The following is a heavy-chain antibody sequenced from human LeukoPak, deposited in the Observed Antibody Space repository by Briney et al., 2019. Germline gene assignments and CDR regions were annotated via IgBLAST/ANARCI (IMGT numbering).Heavy chain of an antibody. J-gene: IGHJ4*02. D-gene: IGHD4-23*01. CDR1: GFTFSSCW. V-gene: IGHV3-74*01. CDR2: INDDGSST. Sequence: GGSLRLSCAASGFTFSSCWMHWVRQAPGKGLVWVSRINDDGSSTTYADSVKGRFTISRDNAKNTLYLQMNSLRAEDTAVYYCAREGRDYGGNPFDYWGQGTLVTVSS. CDR3: AREGRDYGGNPFDY.